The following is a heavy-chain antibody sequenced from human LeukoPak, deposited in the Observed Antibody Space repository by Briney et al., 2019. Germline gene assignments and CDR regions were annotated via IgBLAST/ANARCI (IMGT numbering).Heavy chain of an antibody. CDR3: ARYELHHYYDSSGPSDAFDI. CDR1: GYSFTSYW. V-gene: IGHV5-10-1*01. CDR2: IDPSDSYT. Sequence: GESLKISCKGSGYSFTSYWISWVRQMPGKGLEWMGRIDPSDSYTNYSPSFQGHVTISADKSISTAYLQWSSLKASDTAMYYCARYELHHYYDSSGPSDAFDIWGQGTMVTVSS. J-gene: IGHJ3*02. D-gene: IGHD3-22*01.